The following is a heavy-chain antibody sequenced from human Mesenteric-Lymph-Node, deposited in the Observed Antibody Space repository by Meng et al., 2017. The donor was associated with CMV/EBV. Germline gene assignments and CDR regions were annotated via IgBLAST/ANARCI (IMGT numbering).Heavy chain of an antibody. CDR2: ISYDGSNK. CDR3: VGDGGYSSGWSRRGLYHYGLDV. Sequence: GESLKISCAVSGFTLSSYGMHWVRQTPGKGLEWVTLISYDGSNKYADSVKGRFTISRDTSKNMLYLEMNSLRTEDTALYYCVGDGGYSSGWSRRGLYHYGLDVWGQGTTVTVSS. D-gene: IGHD6-19*01. CDR1: GFTLSSYG. J-gene: IGHJ6*02. V-gene: IGHV3-30*03.